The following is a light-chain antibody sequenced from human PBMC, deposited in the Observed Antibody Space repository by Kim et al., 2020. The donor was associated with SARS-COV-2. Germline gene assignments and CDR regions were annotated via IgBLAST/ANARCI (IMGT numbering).Light chain of an antibody. J-gene: IGKJ2*01. CDR1: QSVSSN. Sequence: EIVMTQSPPTLPVSPGERATLSCRASQSVSSNLDWYQQKPGQAPRLLLYGASTRATGIPARFSGGGSGTEFPLTISSLQSEDFAVYYCQKYYNWTYTFGQGTKLEI. V-gene: IGKV3-15*01. CDR2: GAS. CDR3: QKYYNWTYT.